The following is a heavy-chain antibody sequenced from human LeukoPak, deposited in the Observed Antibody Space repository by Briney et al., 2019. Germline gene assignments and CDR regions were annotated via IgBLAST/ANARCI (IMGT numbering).Heavy chain of an antibody. CDR1: GGSISSSSYY. V-gene: IGHV4-39*07. J-gene: IGHJ4*02. Sequence: SETLSLTCTVSGGSISSSSYYWGWIRQPPGKGLEWIGSIYYSGSTYYNPSLKNRVTISVDTSKNQFSLKLSSVTAADTAVYYCATEGGDQFDYWGQGTLVTVSS. CDR2: IYYSGST. D-gene: IGHD2-21*02. CDR3: ATEGGDQFDY.